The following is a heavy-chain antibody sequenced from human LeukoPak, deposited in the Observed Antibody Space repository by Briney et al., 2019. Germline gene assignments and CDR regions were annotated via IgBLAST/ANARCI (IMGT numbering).Heavy chain of an antibody. J-gene: IGHJ4*02. Sequence: SETLSLTCAVYGGSFSGYYWSWIRQPPGKGPEWIGEINHSGSTNYNPSLKSRVTISVDTSKNQFSLKLSSVTAADTAVYYCARGSSPPRAYYSDYWGQGTLVTVSS. V-gene: IGHV4-34*01. CDR3: ARGSSPPRAYYSDY. CDR1: GGSFSGYY. D-gene: IGHD6-13*01. CDR2: INHSGST.